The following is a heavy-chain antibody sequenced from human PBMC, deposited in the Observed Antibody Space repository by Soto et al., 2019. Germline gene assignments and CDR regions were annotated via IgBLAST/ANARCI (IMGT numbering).Heavy chain of an antibody. J-gene: IGHJ3*02. CDR3: ARDVPPRYDYSNYVAFDI. CDR2: IIPIFGTA. CDR1: GGTFSSYA. V-gene: IGHV1-69*13. D-gene: IGHD4-4*01. Sequence: GASVKVSCKASGGTFSSYAISWVRQAPGQGLEWMGGIIPIFGTANYAQKFQGRVTITADESTSTAYMELSSLRSEDTAVYYCARDVPPRYDYSNYVAFDIWGQGTMVTVSS.